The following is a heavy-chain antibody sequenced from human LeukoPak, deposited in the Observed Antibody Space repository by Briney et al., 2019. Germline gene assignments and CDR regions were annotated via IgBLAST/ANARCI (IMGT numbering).Heavy chain of an antibody. CDR1: GYTFTSYG. J-gene: IGHJ4*02. Sequence: ASVTVSCKASGYTFTSYGISWVRQAPGQGLEWMGWISAYSGNTNYAQKLQGRVTMTTDTSTSTAYMELRSLRSDDTAVYYCARDHPYDILTGYYPKPDYWGQGTLVTVSS. CDR2: ISAYSGNT. V-gene: IGHV1-18*01. D-gene: IGHD3-9*01. CDR3: ARDHPYDILTGYYPKPDY.